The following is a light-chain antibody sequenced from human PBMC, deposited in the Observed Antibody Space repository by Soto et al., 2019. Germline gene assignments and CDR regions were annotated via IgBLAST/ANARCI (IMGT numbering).Light chain of an antibody. CDR1: SSDVGGYNY. Sequence: QSALTQPASVSGSPGQSITISCTGTSSDVGGYNYVSWYQQHPGKAPKLMIYEVSNRPSGVSNRFSGSKSGNTASLTISGLQAEDEADYYCSSYADTYTFVVFGGGTKVTVL. CDR2: EVS. J-gene: IGLJ2*01. V-gene: IGLV2-14*01. CDR3: SSYADTYTFVV.